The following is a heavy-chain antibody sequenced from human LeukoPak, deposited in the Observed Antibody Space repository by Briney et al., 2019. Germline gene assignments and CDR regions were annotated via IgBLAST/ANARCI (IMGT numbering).Heavy chain of an antibody. CDR1: GFTFNSYG. CDR2: ISYDGSNK. V-gene: IGHV3-30*18. CDR3: AKDSVWYYYDSSGYAGSYFDY. Sequence: GRSLRLSCAASGFTFNSYGMHWVRQAPGKGLEWVAVISYDGSNKYYADSVKGRFTISRDNSKNTLYLQMNSLRAEDTAVYYCAKDSVWYYYDSSGYAGSYFDYWGQGTLVTVSS. D-gene: IGHD3-22*01. J-gene: IGHJ4*02.